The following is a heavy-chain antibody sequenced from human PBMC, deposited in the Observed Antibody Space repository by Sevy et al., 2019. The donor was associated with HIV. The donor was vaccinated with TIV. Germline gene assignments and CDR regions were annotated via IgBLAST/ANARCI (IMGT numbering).Heavy chain of an antibody. Sequence: GGSLRLSCAASGFTFFSHVMSWVRQAPGKGLEWVSGLSGSGGTTYYADSVKGRFSISRDNSRNKWYLQMSSLRIEDTAVYYGATGTTDSSISWVFDVWGQGTMVTVSS. J-gene: IGHJ3*01. D-gene: IGHD6-13*01. CDR2: LSGSGGTT. CDR3: ATGTTDSSISWVFDV. V-gene: IGHV3-23*01. CDR1: GFTFFSHV.